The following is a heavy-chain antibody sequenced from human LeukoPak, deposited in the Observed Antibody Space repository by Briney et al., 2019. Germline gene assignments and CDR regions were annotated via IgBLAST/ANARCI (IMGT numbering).Heavy chain of an antibody. Sequence: PSETLSLTCAAYGGSFSGYYWSWIRQPPGKGLEWIGEINHSGSTNYNPSLKSRVTISVDRSKNQFSLKLTSVTAADTAVYHCARSRYYPDYFGSGSYLLWFDPWGQGTLVTVSS. CDR2: INHSGST. D-gene: IGHD3-10*01. J-gene: IGHJ5*02. CDR3: ARSRYYPDYFGSGSYLLWFDP. CDR1: GGSFSGYY. V-gene: IGHV4-34*01.